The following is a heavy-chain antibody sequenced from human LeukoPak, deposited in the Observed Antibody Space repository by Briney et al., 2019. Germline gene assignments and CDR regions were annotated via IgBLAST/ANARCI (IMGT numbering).Heavy chain of an antibody. CDR2: ISWDGGST. V-gene: IGHV3-43*01. CDR3: AKAPPGFEVGATPPDY. D-gene: IGHD1-26*01. CDR1: GFTFDDYT. Sequence: PGGSLRLSCAASGFTFDDYTMHWVRQAPGKGLEWVSLISWDGGSTYYADSVKGRFTISRDNSKNSLYLQMNSLRTEDTALYYCAKAPPGFEVGATPPDYWGQGTLVTVSS. J-gene: IGHJ4*02.